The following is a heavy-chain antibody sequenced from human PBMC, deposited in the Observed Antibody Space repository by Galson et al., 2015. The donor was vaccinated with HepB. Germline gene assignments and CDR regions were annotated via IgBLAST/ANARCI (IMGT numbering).Heavy chain of an antibody. CDR3: TTDKYYYDSSGYFRGY. D-gene: IGHD3-22*01. CDR1: GFTFSNGW. V-gene: IGHV3-15*01. J-gene: IGHJ4*02. CDR2: IKSKSDGGTT. Sequence: SLRLSCAASGFTFSNGWMSWVRQAPGKGLEWVGRIKSKSDGGTTDYAAPVKGRFSISREDSKNTLYLQLNSLKTEDTAVYYCTTDKYYYDSSGYFRGYWGQGTLVTVSS.